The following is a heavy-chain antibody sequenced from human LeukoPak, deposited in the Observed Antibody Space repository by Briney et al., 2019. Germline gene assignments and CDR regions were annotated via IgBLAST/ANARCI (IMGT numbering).Heavy chain of an antibody. V-gene: IGHV1-18*01. Sequence: ASVKVSCKASGYTFTSYGISWVRQAPGQGLEWMGWISAYNGNTNYAQKLQGRVTMTTDTSTSTAYVELRSLRSDDTAVYYCAREAGIFGVVITPFDYWGQGTLVTVSS. CDR2: ISAYNGNT. CDR3: AREAGIFGVVITPFDY. D-gene: IGHD3-3*01. J-gene: IGHJ4*02. CDR1: GYTFTSYG.